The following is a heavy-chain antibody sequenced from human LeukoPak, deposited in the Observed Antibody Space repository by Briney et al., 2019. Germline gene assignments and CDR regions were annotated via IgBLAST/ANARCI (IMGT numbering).Heavy chain of an antibody. Sequence: ASVKVSCKASGYFFSDYYIHWVRQAPGQGLEWMGWINPNTGDKNYAQKFQGRITLTRDMAINTAFLELTNLKSDDMAFYFCAIEFGSGSYYNFDSWGQGTLVTVSS. CDR3: AIEFGSGSYYNFDS. J-gene: IGHJ5*01. V-gene: IGHV1-2*02. CDR2: INPNTGDK. D-gene: IGHD3-10*01. CDR1: GYFFSDYY.